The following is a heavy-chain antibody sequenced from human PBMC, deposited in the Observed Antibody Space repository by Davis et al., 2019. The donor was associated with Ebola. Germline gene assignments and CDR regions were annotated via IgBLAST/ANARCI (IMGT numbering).Heavy chain of an antibody. D-gene: IGHD3-3*01. V-gene: IGHV1-18*01. J-gene: IGHJ4*02. Sequence: ASVKVSCKASGYTFTSYGISWVRQAPGQGLEWMGWISAYNGNTNYAQKLQGRVTMTTDTSTSTAYMELSSLRSEDTAVYYCARDLRPYDFWSGYNYWGQGTLVTVSS. CDR1: GYTFTSYG. CDR3: ARDLRPYDFWSGYNY. CDR2: ISAYNGNT.